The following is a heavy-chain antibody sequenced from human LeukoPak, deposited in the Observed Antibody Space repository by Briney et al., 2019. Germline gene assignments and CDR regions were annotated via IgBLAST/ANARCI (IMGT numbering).Heavy chain of an antibody. J-gene: IGHJ4*02. CDR2: IPYDGSDK. V-gene: IGHV3-30*12. CDR1: GFTFSAFG. Sequence: GGSLRLSCAASGFTFSAFGMHWVRQAPGKGLEWVTFIPYDGSDKYYADSVKGRFTISRDNSKNTLYLQMNSLRAEDTAVYYCARAPSAILAHDYWGQGTLVTVSS. CDR3: ARAPSAILAHDY. D-gene: IGHD1-26*01.